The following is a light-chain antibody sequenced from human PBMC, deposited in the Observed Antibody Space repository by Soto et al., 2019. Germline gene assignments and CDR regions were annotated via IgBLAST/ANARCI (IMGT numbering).Light chain of an antibody. CDR3: QQSYSTPPGT. Sequence: LSASGGDRVTITCRASQSISTYLIWYQQKPGKAPKLLIYATSSLQSGVPSRFSGSGSGTDFTLTISSLQPEDFATYYCQQSYSTPPGTFGQGTKVDIK. V-gene: IGKV1-39*01. J-gene: IGKJ1*01. CDR1: QSISTY. CDR2: ATS.